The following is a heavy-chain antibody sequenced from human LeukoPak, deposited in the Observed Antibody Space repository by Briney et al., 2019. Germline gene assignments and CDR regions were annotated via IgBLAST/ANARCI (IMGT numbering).Heavy chain of an antibody. CDR1: GFTFSSYA. CDR3: AKDRYYYDSSGYHGMDV. D-gene: IGHD3-22*01. CDR2: ISGSGGST. Sequence: GGSLRLSCAASGFTFSSYAMSWVRQAPGKGLEWVSAISGSGGSTYYADSVKGRFTISRDNSKNTLYLQMNSLRAEDTAVYYCAKDRYYYDSSGYHGMDVWGQGTTVTGSS. V-gene: IGHV3-23*01. J-gene: IGHJ6*02.